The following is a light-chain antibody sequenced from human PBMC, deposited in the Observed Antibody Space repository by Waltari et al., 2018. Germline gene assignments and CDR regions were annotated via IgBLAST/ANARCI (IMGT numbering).Light chain of an antibody. CDR1: QSVSSSY. CDR3: QQYGSSPRLT. Sequence: EIVLTQSPGTLSLSPGQRDTLSWRASQSVSSSYLAWYQQKPGQAPRLLIYGASSRATCIPDRFSGSGSGTDFTLTISRLEPEDFAVYYCQQYGSSPRLTFGGGTKVEIK. CDR2: GAS. V-gene: IGKV3-20*01. J-gene: IGKJ4*01.